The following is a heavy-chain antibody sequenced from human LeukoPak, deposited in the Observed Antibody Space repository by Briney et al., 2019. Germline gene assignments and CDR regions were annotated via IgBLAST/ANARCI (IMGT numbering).Heavy chain of an antibody. D-gene: IGHD3-16*01. Sequence: GGSLRLSCAASGFTVSNNYMSWVRQAPGKGLEWVANIKQDGSEKYYVDSVKGRFTISRDNAKNSLYLQMNSLRAEDTAVYYCARRMITFGGALAGFDYWGQGTLVTVSS. V-gene: IGHV3-7*01. CDR1: GFTVSNNY. CDR3: ARRMITFGGALAGFDY. CDR2: IKQDGSEK. J-gene: IGHJ4*02.